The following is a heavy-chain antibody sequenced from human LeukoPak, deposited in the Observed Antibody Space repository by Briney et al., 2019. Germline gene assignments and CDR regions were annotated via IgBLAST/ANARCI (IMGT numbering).Heavy chain of an antibody. J-gene: IGHJ4*02. D-gene: IGHD3-22*01. Sequence: SETLSLTCTVSGGSISSGGYYWSWIRQPPGKGLEWIGYIYHSGSTYYNPSLKSRVTISVDRSKNQFSLKLSSVTAADTAVYYCARAQILRSGYYYTLDYWGQGTLVTVSS. V-gene: IGHV4-30-2*01. CDR3: ARAQILRSGYYYTLDY. CDR1: GGSISSGGYY. CDR2: IYHSGST.